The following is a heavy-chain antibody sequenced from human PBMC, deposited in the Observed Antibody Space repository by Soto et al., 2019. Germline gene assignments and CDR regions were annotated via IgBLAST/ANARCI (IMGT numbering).Heavy chain of an antibody. CDR3: AKDRIPPAHYSGRFIYRVYYGMDV. J-gene: IGHJ6*02. V-gene: IGHV3-43*01. D-gene: IGHD3-3*01. CDR1: GFTFDDYT. Sequence: EVQLVESGGVVVQPGGSLRLSCAASGFTFDDYTMHWVRQAPGKGLEWVSLISWDGGSTYYADSVKGRFTISRDNSKNTLYLQMNSLRAEDTAVYYCAKDRIPPAHYSGRFIYRVYYGMDVWGQGTTVTVSS. CDR2: ISWDGGST.